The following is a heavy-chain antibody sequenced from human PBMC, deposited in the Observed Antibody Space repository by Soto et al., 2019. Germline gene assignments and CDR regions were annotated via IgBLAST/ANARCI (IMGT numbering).Heavy chain of an antibody. CDR3: ATTNYYDRSGTFDP. CDR2: IYYSGST. D-gene: IGHD3-22*01. V-gene: IGHV4-31*03. Sequence: SETLSLTCTVSGGSISSGGYYRSWIRQHPGKGLEWIGYIYYSGSTYYNPSLKSRVTISVDTFKNQFSLKLSSVTAADTAVYYCATTNYYDRSGTFDPWGQGTLVTVSS. J-gene: IGHJ5*02. CDR1: GGSISSGGYY.